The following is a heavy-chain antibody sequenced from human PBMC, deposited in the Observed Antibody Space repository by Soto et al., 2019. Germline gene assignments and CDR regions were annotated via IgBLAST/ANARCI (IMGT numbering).Heavy chain of an antibody. Sequence: TSETLSLTCAVSGGSISSGGYSWSWIRQPPGKGLEWIGYIYHSGSTYYNPSLKSRVTISVDRSKNQFSLKLSSVTAADTAVYYCARGGIASSRTMGNWFDPWGQGTLVTVSS. D-gene: IGHD6-13*01. CDR1: GGSISSGGYS. CDR2: IYHSGST. CDR3: ARGGIASSRTMGNWFDP. J-gene: IGHJ5*02. V-gene: IGHV4-30-2*01.